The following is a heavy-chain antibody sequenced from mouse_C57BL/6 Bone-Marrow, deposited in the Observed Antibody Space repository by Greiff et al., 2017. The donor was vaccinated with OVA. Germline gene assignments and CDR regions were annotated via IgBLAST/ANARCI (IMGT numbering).Heavy chain of an antibody. D-gene: IGHD1-2*01. CDR1: GYTFTSYT. CDR2: INPSSGYT. CDR3: ARGDYYNGCPGYCDY. V-gene: IGHV1-4*01. J-gene: IGHJ2*01. Sequence: QVHVKQSGAELARPGASVKMSCKASGYTFTSYTMHWVQQRPGQGLEWIGYINPSSGYTKYNQKFKDKATLTADKSSSTAYMQLSSLTSEDSAVYYCARGDYYNGCPGYCDYWGKGTTRTVSS.